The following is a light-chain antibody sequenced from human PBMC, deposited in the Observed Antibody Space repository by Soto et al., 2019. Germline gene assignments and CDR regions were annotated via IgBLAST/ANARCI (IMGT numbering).Light chain of an antibody. CDR1: SSDVGGYNY. CDR2: AVS. V-gene: IGLV2-14*01. Sequence: QSALTQPASVSGSPGQSITISCTGTSSDVGGYNYVSWYQHHPGKAPKLMIYAVSNRPSGISNRFSGSKSGNTASLTISGLQAEDEADYYCSSYTRRSTRDYVFGTGTKLTVL. CDR3: SSYTRRSTRDYV. J-gene: IGLJ1*01.